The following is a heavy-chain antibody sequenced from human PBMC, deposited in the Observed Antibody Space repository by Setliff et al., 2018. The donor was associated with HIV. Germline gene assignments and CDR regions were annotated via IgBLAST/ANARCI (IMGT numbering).Heavy chain of an antibody. V-gene: IGHV3-7*01. CDR1: GFNFGEYA. D-gene: IGHD3-9*01. CDR3: ASPTYYNFLN. CDR2: IKQEGSEK. Sequence: GGSLRLSCSASGFNFGEYALSWVRQAPGKGLEWVANIKQEGSEKNYVDSVKGRFTISRDNAKNSLYLQMNSLRAEDTAVYYCASPTYYNFLNWGQGTLVTVSS. J-gene: IGHJ4*02.